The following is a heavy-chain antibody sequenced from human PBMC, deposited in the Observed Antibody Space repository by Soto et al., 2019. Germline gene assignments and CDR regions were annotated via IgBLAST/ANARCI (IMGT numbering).Heavy chain of an antibody. CDR2: IYYSGST. D-gene: IGHD6-13*01. Sequence: QLQLQESGPGLVKPSETLSLTCTVSGGSISSSSYYWGWIRQPPGKGLEWIGSIYYSGSTYYNPSLKSRVPISLDTSKHQFPLKLSSVTAADTAVYYCARPDVSGWYSFDYWGQGTLVTVSS. CDR3: ARPDVSGWYSFDY. CDR1: GGSISSSSYY. V-gene: IGHV4-39*01. J-gene: IGHJ4*02.